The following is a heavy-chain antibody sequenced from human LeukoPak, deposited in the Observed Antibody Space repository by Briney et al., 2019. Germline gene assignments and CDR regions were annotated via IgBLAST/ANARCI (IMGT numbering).Heavy chain of an antibody. J-gene: IGHJ4*02. CDR3: ARDPCGRLLCGSDY. CDR1: GYTFTSYG. CDR2: INPSGGST. Sequence: GASVKVSCKASGYTFTSYGISWVRQAPGQGLEWMGIINPSGGSTSYAQKFQGRVTMTRDTSTSTVYMELSSLRSEDTAVYYCARDPCGRLLCGSDYWGQGTLVTVSS. D-gene: IGHD3-3*01. V-gene: IGHV1-46*01.